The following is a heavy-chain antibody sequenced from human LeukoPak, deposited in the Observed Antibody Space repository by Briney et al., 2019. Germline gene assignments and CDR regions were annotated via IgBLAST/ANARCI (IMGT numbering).Heavy chain of an antibody. V-gene: IGHV4-34*01. Sequence: SETLSLTCAVYGGSFSGYYWSWIRQPPGKGLEWIGEINHSGSTNYNPSLKSRVTISVDTSKNQFSLKLSSVTAADTAVYYCARQLTIAAPGTPDYWGQGTLVTVSS. J-gene: IGHJ4*02. D-gene: IGHD6-13*01. CDR2: INHSGST. CDR3: ARQLTIAAPGTPDY. CDR1: GGSFSGYY.